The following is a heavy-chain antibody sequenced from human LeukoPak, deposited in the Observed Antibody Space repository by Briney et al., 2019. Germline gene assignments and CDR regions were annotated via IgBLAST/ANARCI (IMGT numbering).Heavy chain of an antibody. J-gene: IGHJ2*01. V-gene: IGHV4-34*01. D-gene: IGHD4-17*01. Sequence: SETLSLTCAVYGGPFRGYSWSWIPQPPGKGLEWIAEINHSGSTNYNPSLKSRVTISVDTSKKQFSLRLSSVTAADTAPYYCARRGDGDYSTRYFDLWGRGTLVTVSS. CDR3: ARRGDGDYSTRYFDL. CDR2: INHSGST. CDR1: GGPFRGYS.